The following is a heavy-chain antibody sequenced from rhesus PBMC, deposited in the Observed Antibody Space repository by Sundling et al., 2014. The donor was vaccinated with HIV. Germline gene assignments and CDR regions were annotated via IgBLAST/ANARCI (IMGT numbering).Heavy chain of an antibody. J-gene: IGHJ2*01. D-gene: IGHD2-39*01. V-gene: IGHV4S13*01. CDR2: IYSNSEST. Sequence: QVQLQESGPGLVKPSETLSLTCGVSGDSISGGYYWNWIRQPPGKGLEWIGNIYSNSESTNYNPSLKSRVTISKDTSKNQVSLKVTSVTAADTAVYYCVRGVWYWYFDLWGPGTPITISS. CDR3: VRGVWYWYFDL. CDR1: GDSISGGYY.